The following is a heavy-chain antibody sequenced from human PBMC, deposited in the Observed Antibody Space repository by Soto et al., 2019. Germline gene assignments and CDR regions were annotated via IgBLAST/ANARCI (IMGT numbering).Heavy chain of an antibody. J-gene: IGHJ4*02. CDR2: IFYSGNP. CDR1: GGSITTNTYY. D-gene: IGHD2-8*02. Sequence: PSETLSLTCTVSGGSITTNTYYWGWIRQSPGKGLEWIGNIFYSGNPYYNPSLKSRVTISVDTSTNQFSLKLTSVTAADTAVYYCARDKITGHFDYWGQGTLVNVS. CDR3: ARDKITGHFDY. V-gene: IGHV4-39*07.